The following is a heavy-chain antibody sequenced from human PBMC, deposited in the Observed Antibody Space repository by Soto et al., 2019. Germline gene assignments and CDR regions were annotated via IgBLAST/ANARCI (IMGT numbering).Heavy chain of an antibody. J-gene: IGHJ5*02. V-gene: IGHV4-30-4*01. CDR1: GGSINSGDYY. CDR2: VYYSGRT. D-gene: IGHD3-9*01. Sequence: QVQLQESGPGLVKPSQTLSLTCTVSGGSINSGDYYWSWIRQTPGKGLEWIGYVYYSGRTYYNPSLKCRVLMTIETSKKEFSVKWDSLTAAEAAAYHGAWEVASSPIFEVFTNSLDPWGLGSRVNVSS. CDR3: AWEVASSPIFEVFTNSLDP.